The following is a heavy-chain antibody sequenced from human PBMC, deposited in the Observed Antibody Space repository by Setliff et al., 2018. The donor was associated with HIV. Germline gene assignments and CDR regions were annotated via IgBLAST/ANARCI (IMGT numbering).Heavy chain of an antibody. CDR1: NYSIMNYY. CDR2: IYFSGST. Sequence: NPSETLSLTCTVSNYSIMNYYWSWIRQPPGKELEWIGYIYFSGSTKYNPSLKSRATISIDTPKNQFSLRLRSVTAADTAVYYCARDTTSHFDYWGQGILVTVSS. J-gene: IGHJ4*02. V-gene: IGHV4-59*01. D-gene: IGHD1-1*01. CDR3: ARDTTSHFDY.